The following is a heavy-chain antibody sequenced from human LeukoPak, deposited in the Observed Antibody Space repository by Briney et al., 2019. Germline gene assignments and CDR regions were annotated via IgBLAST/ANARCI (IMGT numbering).Heavy chain of an antibody. Sequence: PSETLSLTCAVYGGSFSGYYWSWIRQPPGKGLEWIGEINHSGSTNYNPSLKSRVTISVDTSKNQFSLKLSSVTAADTAVYYCARGLGVVGSFYFDYWGQGTLVTVSS. CDR1: GGSFSGYY. CDR2: INHSGST. V-gene: IGHV4-34*01. CDR3: ARGLGVVGSFYFDY. D-gene: IGHD2-21*01. J-gene: IGHJ4*02.